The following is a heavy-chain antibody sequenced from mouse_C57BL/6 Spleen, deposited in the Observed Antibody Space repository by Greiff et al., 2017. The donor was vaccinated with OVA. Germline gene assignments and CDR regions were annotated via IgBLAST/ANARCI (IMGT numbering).Heavy chain of an antibody. Sequence: VQLQQSGPELVKPGASVKIPCKASGYTFTDYNMDWVKQSHGKSLEWIGDINPNNGGTIYNQKFKGKATLTVDKSSSTAYMELRSLTSEYTAVYYCARRAAQASWFAYWGQGTLVTVSA. J-gene: IGHJ3*01. V-gene: IGHV1-18*01. CDR3: ARRAAQASWFAY. CDR2: INPNNGGT. D-gene: IGHD3-2*02. CDR1: GYTFTDYN.